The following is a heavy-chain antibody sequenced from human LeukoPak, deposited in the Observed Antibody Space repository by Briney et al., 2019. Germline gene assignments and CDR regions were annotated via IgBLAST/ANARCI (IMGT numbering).Heavy chain of an antibody. CDR3: AKVVSAVWSGYLALPFDY. V-gene: IGHV3-23*01. J-gene: IGHJ4*02. Sequence: GGSLRLSCAASGFTFSSYAMSWVRQAPGKGLEWVSAISGSGGSTYYADSVKGRFTISRDNSKNTLYLQMNSLRAEDTAVYYRAKVVSAVWSGYLALPFDYWGQGTLVTVSS. D-gene: IGHD3-3*01. CDR2: ISGSGGST. CDR1: GFTFSSYA.